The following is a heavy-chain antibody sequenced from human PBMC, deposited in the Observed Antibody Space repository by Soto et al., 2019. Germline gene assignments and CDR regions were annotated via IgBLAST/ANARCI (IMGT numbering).Heavy chain of an antibody. CDR1: GFTFSRYG. Sequence: QVQLVESGGGVVQPGRSLRLSCGASGFTFSRYGMHWVRLAPGKGLEWVAIISYDGSNTYYGDSVKGRFTISRDNSKNTVYLQMNRLRGDDTAVYYCAKAFGRDSSPFDYWGQGTLVTVSS. D-gene: IGHD6-6*01. CDR2: ISYDGSNT. CDR3: AKAFGRDSSPFDY. V-gene: IGHV3-30*18. J-gene: IGHJ4*02.